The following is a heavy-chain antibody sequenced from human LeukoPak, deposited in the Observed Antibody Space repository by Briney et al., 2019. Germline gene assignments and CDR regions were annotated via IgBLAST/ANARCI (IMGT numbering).Heavy chain of an antibody. V-gene: IGHV4-39*07. J-gene: IGHJ4*03. CDR2: VYYSGST. CDR3: ARGTPPSSSCYDY. D-gene: IGHD6-13*01. CDR1: GGSISSYY. Sequence: PSETLSLTCTVSGGSISSYYWGWIRQPPGKGLEWIGNVYYSGSTYYNPSLKSRVTISIDTSKNQFSLKLNSVTAADTAVYYCARGTPPSSSCYDYWGXGXLVTVSS.